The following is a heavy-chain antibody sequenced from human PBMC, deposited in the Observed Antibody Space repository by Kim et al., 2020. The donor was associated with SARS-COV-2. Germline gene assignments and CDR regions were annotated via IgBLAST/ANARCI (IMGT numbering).Heavy chain of an antibody. CDR2: ISAYNGNT. V-gene: IGHV1-18*01. D-gene: IGHD3-22*01. J-gene: IGHJ4*02. Sequence: ASVKISCKASGYTFTIYGISWVRQAPGQGLEWMGWISAYNGNTNYAQKLQGRVTMTTDTSTSTAYMELRSLGSDDTAVYYCARDYDSSGYLDYWGQGTLVTVSS. CDR3: ARDYDSSGYLDY. CDR1: GYTFTIYG.